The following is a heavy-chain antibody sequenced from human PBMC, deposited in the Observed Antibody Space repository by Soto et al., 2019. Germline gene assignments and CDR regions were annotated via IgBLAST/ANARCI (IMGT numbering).Heavy chain of an antibody. CDR3: AKELGEYSGYDRTGAFDI. CDR2: ISYDGSNK. J-gene: IGHJ3*02. Sequence: GGSLRLSCAASGFTFSSYGMHWVRQAPGKGLEWVAVISYDGSNKYYADSVKGRFTISRDNSKNTLYLQMNSLRAEDTAVYYCAKELGEYSGYDRTGAFDIWGQGTMVTVSS. V-gene: IGHV3-30*18. D-gene: IGHD5-12*01. CDR1: GFTFSSYG.